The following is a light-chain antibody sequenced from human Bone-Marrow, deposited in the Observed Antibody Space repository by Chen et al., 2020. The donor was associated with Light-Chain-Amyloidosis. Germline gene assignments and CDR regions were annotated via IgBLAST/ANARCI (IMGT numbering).Light chain of an antibody. Sequence: QSALTQPPPASGSPGPAVTIPCTGASSDVGGYTFVSWYQQHPGKAPKLMIHEVSKRPSGVPDRFSGSKSGNTASLTVSGLQAEDEADYYCSSYLGNNNWVFGGGTKLTVL. CDR1: SSDVGGYTF. V-gene: IGLV2-8*01. CDR2: EVS. J-gene: IGLJ3*02. CDR3: SSYLGNNNWV.